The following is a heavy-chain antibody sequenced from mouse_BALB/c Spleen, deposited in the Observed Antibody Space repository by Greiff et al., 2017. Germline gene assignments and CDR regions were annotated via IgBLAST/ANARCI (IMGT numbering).Heavy chain of an antibody. J-gene: IGHJ2*01. Sequence: QVQLQQPGAELVRPGASVKLSCKASGYTFTSYWINWVKQRPGQGLEWIGNIYPSDSYTNYNQKFKDKATLTVDKSSSTAYMQLSSPTSEDSAVYYCTREGTTVVAPFDYWGQGTTLTVSS. CDR3: TREGTTVVAPFDY. V-gene: IGHV1-69*02. D-gene: IGHD1-1*01. CDR1: GYTFTSYW. CDR2: IYPSDSYT.